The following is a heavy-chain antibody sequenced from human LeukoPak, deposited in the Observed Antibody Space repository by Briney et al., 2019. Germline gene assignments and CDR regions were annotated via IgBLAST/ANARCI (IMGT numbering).Heavy chain of an antibody. CDR3: ARGLGDYDAFDV. D-gene: IGHD4-17*01. J-gene: IGHJ3*01. Sequence: GGSLRLSCAASGFSFTKYAMDWVRQAPGKGLEWVAIISKDGSMRYYADSVKGRFTVSRDNSNNAVYLQMNSLRAEDTAVYYCARGLGDYDAFDVWGHGTRVTVAS. V-gene: IGHV3-30*04. CDR1: GFSFTKYA. CDR2: ISKDGSMR.